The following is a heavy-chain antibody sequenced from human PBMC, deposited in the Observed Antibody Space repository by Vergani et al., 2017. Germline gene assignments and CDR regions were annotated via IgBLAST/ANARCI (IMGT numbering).Heavy chain of an antibody. CDR2: INTNTGNP. V-gene: IGHV7-4-1*02. D-gene: IGHD3-10*01. Sequence: QVQLLQSGSELKKPGASVRISCEASGYTFTSYAVNWVRQAPGQGLEWMGWINTNTGNPTYAQGFTGRFVFSSVTSVSTAYLQISSLKAEDTAVYYCARGTLWFGTTNCGFDPWGQGTLVTVSS. CDR3: ARGTLWFGTTNCGFDP. CDR1: GYTFTSYA. J-gene: IGHJ5*02.